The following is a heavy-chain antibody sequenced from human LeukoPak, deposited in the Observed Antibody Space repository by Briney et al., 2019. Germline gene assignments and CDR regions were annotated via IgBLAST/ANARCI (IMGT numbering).Heavy chain of an antibody. Sequence: PSETLSLTCSVSGGSISSSSYLWGWIRQPPGKGLEWIGSFSYGGSTYYNPSLKSRVTISVDTSKNRFSLKLSSVTPADTAVYYCARGYTMAPWGQGTLVTVSS. CDR2: FSYGGST. CDR3: ARGYTMAP. V-gene: IGHV4-39*07. CDR1: GGSISSSSYL. J-gene: IGHJ5*02. D-gene: IGHD3-10*01.